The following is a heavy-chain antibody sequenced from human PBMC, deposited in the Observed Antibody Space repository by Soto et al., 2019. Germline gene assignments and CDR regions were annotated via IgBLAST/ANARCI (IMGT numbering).Heavy chain of an antibody. Sequence: GGSLRLSCAASGFTFSSYSMNWVRQAPGKGLEWVSSISSSSSYIYYADSVKGRFTISRDNAKNSLYLQMNSLRAEDTAVYYCARDLRIVVVPAASPWGQGTLVTVSS. J-gene: IGHJ5*02. CDR2: ISSSSSYI. CDR3: ARDLRIVVVPAASP. V-gene: IGHV3-21*01. D-gene: IGHD2-2*01. CDR1: GFTFSSYS.